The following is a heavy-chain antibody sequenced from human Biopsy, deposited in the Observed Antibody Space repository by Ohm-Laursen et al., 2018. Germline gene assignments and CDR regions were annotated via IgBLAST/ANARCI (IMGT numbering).Heavy chain of an antibody. CDR3: ARDTELLSIGLDYNFGMVV. D-gene: IGHD1-14*01. J-gene: IGHJ6*02. CDR1: GYSFTSYG. Sequence: ASVKVSCKASGYSFTSYGISWVRQAPGEGLEWMGGIIPIFNTPKYAQRLQGRVTITADRSTTTAYMELSSLRSEDTAVYYCARDTELLSIGLDYNFGMVVWGQGTTVTVSS. CDR2: IIPIFNTP. V-gene: IGHV1-69*06.